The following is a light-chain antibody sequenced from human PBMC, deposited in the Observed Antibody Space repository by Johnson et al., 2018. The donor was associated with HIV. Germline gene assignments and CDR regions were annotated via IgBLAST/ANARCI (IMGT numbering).Light chain of an antibody. CDR3: GTWDSSLSANV. V-gene: IGLV1-51*01. Sequence: SVLTQPPSVSAAPGQRVTISCSGSTSHIGNNYVSWYQQFPGTAPKLLIYDNNKRPSGIPDRFSGSKSGTSATLGITGLQTGDEADYYCGTWDSSLSANVFGTGTKVTVL. CDR2: DNN. J-gene: IGLJ1*01. CDR1: TSHIGNNY.